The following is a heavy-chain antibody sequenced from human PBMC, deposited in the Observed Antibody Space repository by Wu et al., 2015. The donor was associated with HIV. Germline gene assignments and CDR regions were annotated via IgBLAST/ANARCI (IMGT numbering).Heavy chain of an antibody. V-gene: IGHV1-18*01. CDR3: TRDMRPTYYDVWSDARDLDY. J-gene: IGHJ4*02. CDR1: GYTFTSYG. D-gene: IGHD3-3*01. Sequence: QVQLVQSGAEVKKPGASVKVSCKASGYTFTSYGISWVRQAPGQGLEWMGRISAYNGNTNYAQKFQGRVTMTTDTSTSTAYMELRSLRSDDTAVYYCTRDMRPTYYDVWSDARDLDYWGQGTLVTVSS. CDR2: ISAYNGNT.